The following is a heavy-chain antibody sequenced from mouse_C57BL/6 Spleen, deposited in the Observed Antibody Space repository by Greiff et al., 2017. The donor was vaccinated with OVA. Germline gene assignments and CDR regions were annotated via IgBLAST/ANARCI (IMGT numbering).Heavy chain of an antibody. V-gene: IGHV14-4*01. CDR3: TTGSGTYYAMDY. J-gene: IGHJ4*01. CDR2: IDPENGDT. D-gene: IGHD4-1*01. CDR1: GFNIKDDY. Sequence: EVKLVESGAELVRPGASVKLSCTASGFNIKDDYMHWVKQRPEQGLEWIGWIDPENGDTEYASKFQGKATITADTSSNTAYLQLSSLTSEDTAVYYCTTGSGTYYAMDYWGQGTSVTVSS.